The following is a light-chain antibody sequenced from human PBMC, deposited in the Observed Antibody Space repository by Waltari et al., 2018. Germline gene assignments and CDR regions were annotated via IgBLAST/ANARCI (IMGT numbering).Light chain of an antibody. V-gene: IGKV1-39*01. Sequence: IQMTQSPSSLPASVGDRVPITCRASQSISSSLNWYQQIPGKAPKLLIYVASNLQSGVPSRFSGSGSGTDFSLTISSLQPEDFATYYCQQSYITTYTFGQGTKLEIK. J-gene: IGKJ2*01. CDR3: QQSYITTYT. CDR1: QSISSS. CDR2: VAS.